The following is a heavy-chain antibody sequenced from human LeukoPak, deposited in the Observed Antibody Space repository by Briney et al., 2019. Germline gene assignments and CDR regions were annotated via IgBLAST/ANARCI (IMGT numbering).Heavy chain of an antibody. D-gene: IGHD3-22*01. CDR2: IKSKTDGGTT. CDR1: GFTFSSYA. CDR3: TTEHYYDSSGYYYGTFDY. V-gene: IGHV3-15*01. J-gene: IGHJ4*02. Sequence: GGSLRLSCAASGFTFSSYAMSWVRQAPGKGLEWVGRIKSKTDGGTTDYAAPVKGRFTISRDDSKNTLYLQMNSLKTEDTAVYYCTTEHYYDSSGYYYGTFDYWGQGTLVTVSS.